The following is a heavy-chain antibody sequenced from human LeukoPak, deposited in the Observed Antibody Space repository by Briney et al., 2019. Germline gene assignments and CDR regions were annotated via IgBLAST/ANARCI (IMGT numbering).Heavy chain of an antibody. J-gene: IGHJ5*01. CDR2: ISGSGGST. V-gene: IGHV3-23*01. CDR3: AKECTVTPGSVNWFDS. CDR1: GFTFDIYA. Sequence: PGGSLRLACVASGFTFDIYAMSWVRQAPGKGLEWVSAISGSGGSTYYADSVKGRFTISRDNFKNRLFPQMKSLRAEDTAVYYCAKECTVTPGSVNWFDSWGQGTLVTVSS. D-gene: IGHD4-17*01.